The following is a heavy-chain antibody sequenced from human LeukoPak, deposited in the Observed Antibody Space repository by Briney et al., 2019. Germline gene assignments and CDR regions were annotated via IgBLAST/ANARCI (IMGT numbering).Heavy chain of an antibody. V-gene: IGHV3-9*03. CDR1: GFTFDDYA. Sequence: PGGSLRLSCAASGFTFDDYAMHWVRQAPGKGLEWVSGISWNSGSIGYADSVKGGFTISRDNAKNSLYLQMNSLRAEDMALYYCAKADDASDIWGQGTMVTVSS. CDR2: ISWNSGSI. CDR3: AKADDASDI. J-gene: IGHJ3*02.